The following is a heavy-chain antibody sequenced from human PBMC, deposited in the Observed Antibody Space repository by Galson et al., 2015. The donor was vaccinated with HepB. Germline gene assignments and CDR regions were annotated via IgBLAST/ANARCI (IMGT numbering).Heavy chain of an antibody. CDR3: ARDYSPNANGGPRYYYYYMDV. V-gene: IGHV3-66*01. CDR1: GFTVSSNY. CDR2: IYSGGST. Sequence: SLRLSCAASGFTVSSNYMSWVRQAPGKGLEWVSVIYSGGSTYYADSVRGRFTISRDNSKNTLYLQMNSLRAEDTAVYYYARDYSPNANGGPRYYYYYMDVWGKGTTVTVSS. J-gene: IGHJ6*03. D-gene: IGHD4-23*01.